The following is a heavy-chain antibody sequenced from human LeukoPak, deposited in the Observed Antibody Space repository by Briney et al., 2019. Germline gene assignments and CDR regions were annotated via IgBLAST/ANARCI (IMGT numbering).Heavy chain of an antibody. CDR2: ISGSGGST. Sequence: PGGSLRLSCAASGFTFSSYAMSWVRQAPGKGLEWVSAISGSGGSTYYADSVKGRFTISRDNSKNTLYLQMNSPRAEDTAVYYCAKDGVGATTGYYYMDVWGKGTTVTVSS. CDR3: AKDGVGATTGYYYMDV. V-gene: IGHV3-23*01. J-gene: IGHJ6*03. D-gene: IGHD1-26*01. CDR1: GFTFSSYA.